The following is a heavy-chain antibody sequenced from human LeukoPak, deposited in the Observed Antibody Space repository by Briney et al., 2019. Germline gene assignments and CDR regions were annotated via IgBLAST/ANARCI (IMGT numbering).Heavy chain of an antibody. V-gene: IGHV1-69*05. Sequence: SVKVSCKASGGTFSSYAISWARQAPGQGLEWMGRIIPIFGTANYAQKFQGRVTITTDESTSTAYMELSSLRSEDTAVYYCARARSDDYYYYYMDVWGKGTTVTVSS. CDR2: IIPIFGTA. D-gene: IGHD1-26*01. CDR1: GGTFSSYA. CDR3: ARARSDDYYYYYMDV. J-gene: IGHJ6*03.